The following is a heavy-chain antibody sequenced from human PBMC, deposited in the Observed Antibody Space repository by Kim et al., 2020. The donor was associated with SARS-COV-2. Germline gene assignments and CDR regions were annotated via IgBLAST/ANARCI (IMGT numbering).Heavy chain of an antibody. Sequence: GGSLRRSCAASGFTFSSYAMSWVRQAPGKGLEWVSAISGSGGSTYYADSVKGRFTISRDNSKNTLYLQMNSLRAEDTAVYYCLRYQWLVLPASGYWGQGTLVTVSS. CDR1: GFTFSSYA. J-gene: IGHJ4*02. CDR2: ISGSGGST. V-gene: IGHV3-23*01. D-gene: IGHD6-19*01. CDR3: LRYQWLVLPASGY.